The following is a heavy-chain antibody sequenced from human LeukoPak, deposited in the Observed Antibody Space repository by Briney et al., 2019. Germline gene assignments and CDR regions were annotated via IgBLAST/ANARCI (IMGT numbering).Heavy chain of an antibody. CDR3: ARDEEGPIDY. V-gene: IGHV1-69*04. Sequence: GASVKVSCTASGGTFSSYAISWVRQAPGQGLEWMGRIIPILGIANYAQKFQGRVTITSDKSTSTAYMELSSLRSEDTALYYCARDEEGPIDYWGQGTLDTVSS. CDR1: GGTFSSYA. CDR2: IIPILGIA. J-gene: IGHJ4*02.